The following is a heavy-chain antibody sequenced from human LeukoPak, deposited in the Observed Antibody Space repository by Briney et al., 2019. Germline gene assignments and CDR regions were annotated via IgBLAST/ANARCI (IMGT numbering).Heavy chain of an antibody. V-gene: IGHV7-4-1*02. CDR1: GYTFTSYA. Sequence: ASVKVSCKASGYTFTSYAMNRVRQAPRQGLEWMGWINTNTGNPTYAQGFTGRFVFSLDTSVSTAYLQISSLKAEDTAVYYCARDTYSSSWYWDGLDVWGQGTTVTVSS. CDR3: ARDTYSSSWYWDGLDV. CDR2: INTNTGNP. J-gene: IGHJ6*02. D-gene: IGHD6-13*01.